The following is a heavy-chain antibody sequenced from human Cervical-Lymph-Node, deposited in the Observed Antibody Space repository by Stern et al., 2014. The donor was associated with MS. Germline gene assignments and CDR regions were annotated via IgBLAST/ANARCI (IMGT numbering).Heavy chain of an antibody. CDR2: IKQDGSER. J-gene: IGHJ2*01. CDR1: GFTFSNYW. D-gene: IGHD4-23*01. Sequence: EDQLVESGGDLVQPGGSLRLSCAASGFTFSNYWMTWVRQAPGKGLEWVANIKQDGSERYYVDSVKGRFTVSRDNAKNSLYLQMNSLRAEDTSVYYCARVSGGNYWYFDLWGRGTLVTVS. CDR3: ARVSGGNYWYFDL. V-gene: IGHV3-7*01.